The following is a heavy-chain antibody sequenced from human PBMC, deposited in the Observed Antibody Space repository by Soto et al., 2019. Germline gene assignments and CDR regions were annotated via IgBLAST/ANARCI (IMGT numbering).Heavy chain of an antibody. J-gene: IGHJ6*02. CDR1: GFTFSSYA. CDR3: ARDPLSYYYGLDV. V-gene: IGHV3-30-3*01. Sequence: QVQLVESGGGVVQPGRSLRLSCAASGFTFSSYAMHWVRQAPGKGLEWVAVISYDGSNKYYADSVKGGFTISRDNYTNTLYLQMNSLRAEDTAVYYCARDPLSYYYGLDVWGQGTTVTVSS. CDR2: ISYDGSNK.